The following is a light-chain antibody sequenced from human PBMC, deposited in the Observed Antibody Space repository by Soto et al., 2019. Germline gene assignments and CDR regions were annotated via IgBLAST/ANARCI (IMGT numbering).Light chain of an antibody. CDR2: GAS. J-gene: IGKJ1*01. CDR1: QSVSSN. CDR3: QQYSNWPGT. Sequence: EIVMTQSPATLSVSPGERATLSCRASQSVSSNLAWYQQKPGQAPRLLIYGASTRATGIPARFSGSGSGTEFTLTISSLQSEDFAVYYCQQYSNWPGTVGQGTKVEIK. V-gene: IGKV3-15*01.